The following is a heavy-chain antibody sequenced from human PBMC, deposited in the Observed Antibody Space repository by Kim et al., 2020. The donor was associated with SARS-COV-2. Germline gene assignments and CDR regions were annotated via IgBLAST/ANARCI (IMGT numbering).Heavy chain of an antibody. CDR2: IFASGGST. J-gene: IGHJ3*02. V-gene: IGHV3-23*01. CDR3: GKWPTRWGTTHDAFDI. D-gene: IGHD7-27*01. Sequence: GGSLRLSCVVSGFTVSNYVMSWVRQAPEKGLEWVSGIFASGGSTYYADSMKGRITFSRDNSNNTLYLQKNCRRAEKTAVYYCGKWPTRWGTTHDAFDIWGQGTMVTVSS. CDR1: GFTVSNYV.